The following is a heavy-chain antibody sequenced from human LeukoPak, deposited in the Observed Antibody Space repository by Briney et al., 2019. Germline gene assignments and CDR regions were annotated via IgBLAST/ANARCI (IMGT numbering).Heavy chain of an antibody. D-gene: IGHD2-15*01. CDR1: GFTFSSYW. Sequence: GGSLRLSCAASGFTFSSYWMGWVRQAPGKGLEWVANIKQDGSEKYYVDSVKGRFTISRDNAKNSLYLQMNSLRAEDTAVYYCARAYCSGGSCYFPDAFDIWGQGTMVTVSS. V-gene: IGHV3-7*03. CDR3: ARAYCSGGSCYFPDAFDI. CDR2: IKQDGSEK. J-gene: IGHJ3*02.